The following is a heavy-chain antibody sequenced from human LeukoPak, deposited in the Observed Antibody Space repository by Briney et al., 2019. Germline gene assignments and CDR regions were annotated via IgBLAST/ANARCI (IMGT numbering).Heavy chain of an antibody. V-gene: IGHV4-39*07. D-gene: IGHD2-15*01. Sequence: SETLSLICTVSGGSISSSSYYWGWIRQPPGKGLEWIGSIYYSGSTYYNPSLKSRVTISVDTSKNQFSLKLSSVTAADTAVYYCAREMVGAARYFDYWGQGTLVTVSS. CDR2: IYYSGST. CDR3: AREMVGAARYFDY. J-gene: IGHJ4*02. CDR1: GGSISSSSYY.